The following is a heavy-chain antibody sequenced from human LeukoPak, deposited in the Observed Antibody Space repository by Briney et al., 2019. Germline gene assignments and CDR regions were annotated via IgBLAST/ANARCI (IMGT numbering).Heavy chain of an antibody. CDR1: GFTFSNYE. CDR3: ARDEALDV. Sequence: GGSLRLSCAASGFTFSNYEMNWVRQAPGKGLEWVSYISSGSTIYYADSVKGRFTISRDNAKNSLYLQMNSLRAEDTAVYYCARDEALDVWGKGTTVTVSS. CDR2: ISSGSTI. J-gene: IGHJ6*04. D-gene: IGHD6-6*01. V-gene: IGHV3-48*03.